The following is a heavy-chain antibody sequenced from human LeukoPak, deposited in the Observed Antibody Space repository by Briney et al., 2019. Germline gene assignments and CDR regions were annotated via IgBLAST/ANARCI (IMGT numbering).Heavy chain of an antibody. Sequence: PLETLSLTCAVYGGSFSGYYWSWIRQPPGKGLEWIGEINHSGSTNYNPSLKSRVTISVDTSKNQFSLKLSSVTAADTAVYYCASFYYYDSSGYYTDYWGQGTLVTVSS. D-gene: IGHD3-22*01. CDR2: INHSGST. J-gene: IGHJ4*02. CDR1: GGSFSGYY. CDR3: ASFYYYDSSGYYTDY. V-gene: IGHV4-34*01.